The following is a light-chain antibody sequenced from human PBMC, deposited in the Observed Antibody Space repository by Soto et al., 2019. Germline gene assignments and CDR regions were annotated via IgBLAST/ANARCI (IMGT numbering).Light chain of an antibody. CDR1: VSEVAAYTY. J-gene: IGLJ3*02. Sequence: QSALTQPASVSGSPGQTITISCTGAVSEVAAYTYVSWYQQHPGKGPKLIIYDVSNRPLGVSNRFSGSKSGTTASLTISGLQAEDEADYYCSSFTRIVGLFGGGTKLTGL. CDR2: DVS. CDR3: SSFTRIVGL. V-gene: IGLV2-14*01.